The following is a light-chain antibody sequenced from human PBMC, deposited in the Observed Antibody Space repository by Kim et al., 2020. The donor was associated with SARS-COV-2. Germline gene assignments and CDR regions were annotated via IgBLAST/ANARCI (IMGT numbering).Light chain of an antibody. CDR2: DVN. V-gene: IGLV2-11*01. CDR1: SSDVAAYDY. CDR3: CSYAGSYSAV. Sequence: GQAVTIFCTGTSSDVAAYDYVSWYQQCPGKAPRLIIYDVNSRPSGVPDLFSGSKSGNTASLTISGLQTDDEAYYYCCSYAGSYSAVFGGGTQLTVL. J-gene: IGLJ2*01.